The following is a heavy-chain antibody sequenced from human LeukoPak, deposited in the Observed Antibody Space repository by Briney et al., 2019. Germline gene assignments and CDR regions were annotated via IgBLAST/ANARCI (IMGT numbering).Heavy chain of an antibody. CDR2: ISSSSSYI. D-gene: IGHD6-19*01. CDR3: AKDLVSVAGLFDY. Sequence: PGGSLRLSCAASGFTFSSYSMNWVRQAPGKGLEWVSSISSSSSYIYYADSMKGRFTISSDNAKKSLYLQMNSLRAEDTAVYYCAKDLVSVAGLFDYWGQGTLVTVSS. CDR1: GFTFSSYS. V-gene: IGHV3-21*04. J-gene: IGHJ4*02.